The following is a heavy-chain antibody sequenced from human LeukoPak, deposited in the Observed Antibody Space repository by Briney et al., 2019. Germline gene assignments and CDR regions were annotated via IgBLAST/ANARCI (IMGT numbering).Heavy chain of an antibody. D-gene: IGHD6-19*01. CDR3: ARPYSSGWYNAFDI. J-gene: IGHJ3*02. V-gene: IGHV5-51*01. Sequence: GESLKISCKGSGYSFTSYWIGWVRQMPGKGLEWMGIIYPADSDTRYSPSFQGQVTFSADKSITTAYLQWSSLKASDTAMYYCARPYSSGWYNAFDIWGQGTMVTVSS. CDR2: IYPADSDT. CDR1: GYSFTSYW.